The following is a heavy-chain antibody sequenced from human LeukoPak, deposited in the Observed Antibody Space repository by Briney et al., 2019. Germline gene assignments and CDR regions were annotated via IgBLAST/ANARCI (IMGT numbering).Heavy chain of an antibody. J-gene: IGHJ4*02. V-gene: IGHV3-21*04. CDR2: ISSSSSYI. Sequence: GGSLRLSCAASGFTFSSYSMNWVRQAPGKGLEWVSSISSSSSYIYYADSVKGRFTISRDNAKNSLYLQMNSLRAEDTALYHCARSMGYGLRYQDYWGQGTLVTVSS. CDR3: ARSMGYGLRYQDY. CDR1: GFTFSSYS. D-gene: IGHD4-17*01.